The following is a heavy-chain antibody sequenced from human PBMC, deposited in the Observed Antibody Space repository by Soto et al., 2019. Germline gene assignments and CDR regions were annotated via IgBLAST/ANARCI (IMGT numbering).Heavy chain of an antibody. Sequence: GGSLRLYCAASGFTFSDYYMSWIRQDPGKGLEWVSYISSSGRTIYYADSVKGRFTISRDNAKNSLYLQMNSLRAEDTAVYYCARETHYYDRSGYYDYWGQGTLVTVSS. CDR3: ARETHYYDRSGYYDY. J-gene: IGHJ4*02. V-gene: IGHV3-11*01. CDR2: ISSSGRTI. CDR1: GFTFSDYY. D-gene: IGHD3-22*01.